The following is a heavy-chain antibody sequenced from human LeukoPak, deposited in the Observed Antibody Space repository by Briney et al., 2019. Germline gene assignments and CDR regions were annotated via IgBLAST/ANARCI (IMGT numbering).Heavy chain of an antibody. CDR2: IWYDGSNK. Sequence: PGGSLRLSCEAFGFTFSSYGMHWVRQAPGRGLEWVAVIWYDGSNKYYADSVKGRFTISRDNSKNTLYLQMNSLRDEDTAVYYCAASSSDDAGMVYWGQGTLVTVSS. D-gene: IGHD6-6*01. V-gene: IGHV3-33*01. J-gene: IGHJ4*02. CDR1: GFTFSSYG. CDR3: AASSSDDAGMVY.